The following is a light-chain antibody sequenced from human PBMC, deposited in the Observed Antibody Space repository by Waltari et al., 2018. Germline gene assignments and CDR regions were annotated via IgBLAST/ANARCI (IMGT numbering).Light chain of an antibody. J-gene: IGLJ1*01. CDR1: SSDAGNYNL. CDR2: EVT. V-gene: IGLV2-23*02. Sequence: QSGLTQPASVSGSPGQSITTSCTGTSSDAGNYNLVPWYQQYPGKAPKLMVYEVTKRTSGVSDRFSGSKSGNTASLTIYGLQSEDEADYYCCSYAGLGIYVFGTGTKVTVL. CDR3: CSYAGLGIYV.